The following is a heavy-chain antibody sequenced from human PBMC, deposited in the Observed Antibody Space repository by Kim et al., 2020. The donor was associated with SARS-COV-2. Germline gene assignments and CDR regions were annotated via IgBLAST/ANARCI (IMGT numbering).Heavy chain of an antibody. J-gene: IGHJ4*02. CDR3: ATGCSTLPGYFDY. D-gene: IGHD6-13*01. V-gene: IGHV1-46*03. Sequence: YAHKIQDRVTRTRDTSTSTVCIELSSLRSEATAVYYCATGCSTLPGYFDYWGQGTLVTVSS.